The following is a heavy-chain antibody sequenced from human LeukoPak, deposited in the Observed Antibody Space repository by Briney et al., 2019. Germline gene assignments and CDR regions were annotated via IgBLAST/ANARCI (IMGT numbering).Heavy chain of an antibody. CDR3: AKWGNGIAMAGTGDY. D-gene: IGHD6-19*01. V-gene: IGHV4-39*01. J-gene: IGHJ4*02. CDR1: GVSLSSSSYY. Sequence: PSGTLSLSCAVSGVSLSSSSYYWGWIRQRPGKGLVWIVRIYYSGSTNYNPSLKSLVTISVDTSINQFALKLRSVTAGVTAVYNCAKWGNGIAMAGTGDYWGQGTLVTVSS. CDR2: IYYSGST.